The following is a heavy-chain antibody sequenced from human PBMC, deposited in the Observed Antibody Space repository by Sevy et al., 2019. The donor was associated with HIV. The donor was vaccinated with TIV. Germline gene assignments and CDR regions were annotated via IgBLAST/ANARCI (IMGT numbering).Heavy chain of an antibody. CDR3: AKQDNWNDFPFDY. CDR2: ISYDGSNT. D-gene: IGHD1-1*01. Sequence: GGSLRLSCAASGFSFRNYGMHWVRQAPGKGLEWVAVISYDGSNTHYADSVKGRFTISRDNSKNTLFLQMSSLRAEDTAAYHCAKQDNWNDFPFDYWGQGILVTVSS. V-gene: IGHV3-30*18. J-gene: IGHJ4*02. CDR1: GFSFRNYG.